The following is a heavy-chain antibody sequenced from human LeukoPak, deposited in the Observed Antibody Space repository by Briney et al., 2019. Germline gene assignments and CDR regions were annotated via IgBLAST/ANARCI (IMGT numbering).Heavy chain of an antibody. CDR1: GYSISSGYS. CDR3: ARGGYGDYDWFDP. CDR2: IYHSGTT. D-gene: IGHD4-17*01. J-gene: IGHJ5*02. Sequence: SETLSLTCTVSGYSISSGYSWGWIRQPPGKGLEWIGSIYHSGTTYYNPSLKSRVTMSVDTSKNQFSLKLSSVTAADTAVYYCARGGYGDYDWFDPWGQGALVTVSS. V-gene: IGHV4-38-2*02.